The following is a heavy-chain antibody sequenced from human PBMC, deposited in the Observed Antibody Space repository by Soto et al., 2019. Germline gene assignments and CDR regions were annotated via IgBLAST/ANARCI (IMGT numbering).Heavy chain of an antibody. Sequence: EVQLLESGGGLVQPGGSLRLSCAASGFTFSSYAMSWVRQAPGKGLEWVSAISGSGGSTYYADSVKGRFTISRDNSKNTLYLQMNSLRAEDTAVYYCAKGGRLSVWSGYYTANNFDYWGQGTLVTVSS. V-gene: IGHV3-23*01. CDR3: AKGGRLSVWSGYYTANNFDY. CDR2: ISGSGGST. CDR1: GFTFSSYA. J-gene: IGHJ4*02. D-gene: IGHD3-3*01.